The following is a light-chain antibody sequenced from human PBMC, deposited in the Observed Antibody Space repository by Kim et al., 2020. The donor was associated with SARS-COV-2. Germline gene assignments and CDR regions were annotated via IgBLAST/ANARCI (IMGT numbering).Light chain of an antibody. J-gene: IGLJ3*02. V-gene: IGLV2-14*03. CDR1: SSDVGGYDY. CDR2: DGT. CDR3: SSYTTSSTWV. Sequence: QSINISCTGTSSDVGGYDYVSWYQQHPGKAPKLMIYDGTKRPSGVSNRCAGSKSGNTASQTSSGLQAEDEADYCCSSYTTSSTWVFGGGTQLTVL.